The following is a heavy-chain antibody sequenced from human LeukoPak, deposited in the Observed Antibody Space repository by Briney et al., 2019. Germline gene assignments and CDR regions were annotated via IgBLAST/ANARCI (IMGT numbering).Heavy chain of an antibody. CDR2: IYSGGST. Sequence: GGSLRLSCVGSGFTFNNAWMNWVRQAPGKGLEWVSVIYSGGSTYYADSVKGRFTISRDNSKNTLYLQMNSLRAEDTAVYYCALHGSHYYDSSGTFDYWGQGTLVTVSS. V-gene: IGHV3-53*01. CDR1: GFTFNNAW. J-gene: IGHJ4*02. CDR3: ALHGSHYYDSSGTFDY. D-gene: IGHD3-22*01.